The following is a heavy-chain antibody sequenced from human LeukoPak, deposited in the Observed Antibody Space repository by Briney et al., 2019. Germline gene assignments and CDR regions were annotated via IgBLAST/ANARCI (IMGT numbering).Heavy chain of an antibody. D-gene: IGHD4-11*01. CDR3: ARGLALGLTVTPKAFDY. CDR1: GFTFYSYS. Sequence: GGSLRLSCVVSGFTFYSYSMNWVRQAPGKGLEWISYISNSGSPIYYADSVKGRFTIPRDKDKSSLYLQMNSLAADDTAVYYCARGLALGLTVTPKAFDYWGQGILVTVSS. J-gene: IGHJ4*02. V-gene: IGHV3-48*01. CDR2: ISNSGSPI.